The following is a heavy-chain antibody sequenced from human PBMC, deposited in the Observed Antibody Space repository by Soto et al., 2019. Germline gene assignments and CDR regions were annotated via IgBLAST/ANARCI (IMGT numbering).Heavy chain of an antibody. V-gene: IGHV4-31*03. CDR3: ARGDYPVAYYFDY. CDR2: IYYSGST. D-gene: IGHD4-17*01. Sequence: SETLSLTCTVSGGSISSGVYYWSWIRQHPGKGLEWIGYIYYSGSTYYNPSLKSRVTISVDTSKNQFSLKLSSVTAADTAVYYCARGDYPVAYYFDYWGQGTLVTVSS. J-gene: IGHJ4*02. CDR1: GGSISSGVYY.